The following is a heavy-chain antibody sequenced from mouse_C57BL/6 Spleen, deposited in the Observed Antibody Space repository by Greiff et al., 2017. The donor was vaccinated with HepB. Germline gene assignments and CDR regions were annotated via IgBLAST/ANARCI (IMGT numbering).Heavy chain of an antibody. J-gene: IGHJ4*01. CDR3: ARKDGSRRYYYAMDY. Sequence: VQLQQSGPELVKPGASVKISCKASGYSFTDYNMNWVKQSNGQSLEWIGVLNPNYGTTSYNQKFKGKATLTVDQSSSTAYMQLNSLTSEDSAVYYCARKDGSRRYYYAMDYWGQGTSVTVSS. D-gene: IGHD1-1*01. CDR1: GYSFTDYN. V-gene: IGHV1-39*01. CDR2: LNPNYGTT.